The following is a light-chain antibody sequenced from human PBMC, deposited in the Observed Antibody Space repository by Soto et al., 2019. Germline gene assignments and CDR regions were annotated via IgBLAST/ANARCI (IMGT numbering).Light chain of an antibody. Sequence: ESVLTQSPGTLSLSPGERATLSCRASQSVSSSYLAWYQQKPGQARRLLVYGASSRATGIPDRFSGSGSGTDFTLTISRLEPEDFAVYYCQQYGSSLTWTFGQGTKVEIK. J-gene: IGKJ1*01. CDR2: GAS. CDR1: QSVSSSY. V-gene: IGKV3-20*01. CDR3: QQYGSSLTWT.